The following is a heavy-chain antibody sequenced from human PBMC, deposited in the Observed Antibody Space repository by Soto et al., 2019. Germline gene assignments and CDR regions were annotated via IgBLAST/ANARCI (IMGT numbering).Heavy chain of an antibody. CDR2: MNPNSGNT. J-gene: IGHJ5*02. CDR3: ARGVKYGAYSRWFDP. Sequence: DSVKIYCKASGYTLTSSDMNWVRQATGQGLEYLGWMNPNSGNTGYVQKFQGRVTMTRDTSIGTAYMELSSLRSEDTAVYFCARGVKYGAYSRWFDPWGQGTLVTVLL. CDR1: GYTLTSSD. D-gene: IGHD4-17*01. V-gene: IGHV1-8*01.